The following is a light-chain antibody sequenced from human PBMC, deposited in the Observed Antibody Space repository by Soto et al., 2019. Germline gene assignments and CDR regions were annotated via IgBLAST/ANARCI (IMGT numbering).Light chain of an antibody. CDR3: QILDSSTNV. CDR1: NIRSKN. CDR2: RDS. Sequence: SYELSQPLSVSVALGQTARITCGGNNIRSKNMHWYQQKPGQAPVLVIYRDSNRPSGIPERFSGSKSGNTATLTISRAQAGDEADYYCQILDSSTNVFGTGTKVTVL. J-gene: IGLJ1*01. V-gene: IGLV3-9*01.